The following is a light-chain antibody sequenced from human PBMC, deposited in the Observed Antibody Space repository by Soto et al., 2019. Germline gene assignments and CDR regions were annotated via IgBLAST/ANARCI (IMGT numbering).Light chain of an antibody. J-gene: IGKJ1*01. CDR1: QSVSSN. Sequence: EIVMTQSPATLSVSPGERATLSCRASQSVSSNLAWYQQKPGQAPRRLIYGASTRATGIPARFSGSGSGTEFTLTISSLQSEDFAVYSCQQYNNWLWTFGQGTKVEIK. CDR2: GAS. V-gene: IGKV3-15*01. CDR3: QQYNNWLWT.